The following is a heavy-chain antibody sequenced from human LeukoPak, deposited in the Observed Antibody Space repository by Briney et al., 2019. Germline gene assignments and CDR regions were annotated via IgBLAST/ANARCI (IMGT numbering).Heavy chain of an antibody. CDR2: ISYDGRNI. D-gene: IGHD6-13*01. Sequence: GGSLRLSCEASGFTFSDYGMHWVRQAPDKGLEWVATISYDGRNIYYADSVKGRFTISRDNSKNTLYLHMASLGAEDMAVYYCAKDTLIAAAGLNWGQGTLVTVSS. CDR1: GFTFSDYG. CDR3: AKDTLIAAAGLN. J-gene: IGHJ4*02. V-gene: IGHV3-30*18.